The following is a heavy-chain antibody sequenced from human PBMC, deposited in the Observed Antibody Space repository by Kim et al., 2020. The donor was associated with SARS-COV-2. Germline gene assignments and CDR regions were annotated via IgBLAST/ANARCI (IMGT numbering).Heavy chain of an antibody. V-gene: IGHV1-69*01. D-gene: IGHD6-13*01. CDR2: TA. CDR3: ARDQGSSPGY. Sequence: TANYAQKVQGRVTITADESTSTGYMELSSLRSEDAAVYYCARDQGSSPGYWGQGTLVTVSS. J-gene: IGHJ4*02.